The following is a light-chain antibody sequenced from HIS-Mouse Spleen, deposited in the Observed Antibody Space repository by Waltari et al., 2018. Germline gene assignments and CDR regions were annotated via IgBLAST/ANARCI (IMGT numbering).Light chain of an antibody. Sequence: SYELTQPPSVSVSPGQTASITCPGDKLGDKYACWYQQKPGQSPVLVIYQDSKRPSGIPERFSGSNAGNTATLTISGTQAMDKADYYCQAWDSSYSVFGGGTKLTVL. CDR3: QAWDSSYSV. CDR1: KLGDKY. CDR2: QDS. J-gene: IGLJ2*01. V-gene: IGLV3-1*01.